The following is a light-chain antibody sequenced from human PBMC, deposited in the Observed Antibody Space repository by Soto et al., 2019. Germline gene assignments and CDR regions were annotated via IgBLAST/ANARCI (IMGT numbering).Light chain of an antibody. V-gene: IGKV1-9*01. Sequence: DIQLTQSPSFLSASVGDRVTITCRASQGINDYLAWYQQKPGKAPKLLIYAASTLQSEVPSRFSGSASGTEFTLTISSLQPEDFETYYCQQFNTYPLTFRGGTKVEVK. CDR3: QQFNTYPLT. CDR1: QGINDY. J-gene: IGKJ4*01. CDR2: AAS.